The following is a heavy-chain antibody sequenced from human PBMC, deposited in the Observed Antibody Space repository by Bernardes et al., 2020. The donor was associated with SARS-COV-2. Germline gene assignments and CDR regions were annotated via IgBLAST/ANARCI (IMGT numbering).Heavy chain of an antibody. V-gene: IGHV3-7*03. CDR2: IKQDGSEK. CDR3: ALWFGELLGYFDY. CDR1: GFTFGSYW. Sequence: GGSLRLSCAASGFTFGSYWMSWVRQAPGKGLEWVANIKQDGSEKYYVDSVKGRFTISRDNAKNSLYLQMNSLRAEDTAVYYCALWFGELLGYFDYWGQGTLVTVSS. J-gene: IGHJ4*02. D-gene: IGHD3-10*01.